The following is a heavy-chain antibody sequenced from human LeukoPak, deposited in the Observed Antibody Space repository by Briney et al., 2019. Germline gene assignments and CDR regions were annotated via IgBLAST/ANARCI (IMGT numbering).Heavy chain of an antibody. D-gene: IGHD3-10*01. CDR2: ISGGGDNT. V-gene: IGHV3-23*01. CDR1: GFTFSSYA. CDR3: AREDIPMVLSLDH. J-gene: IGHJ4*02. Sequence: GGSPRLSCAASGFTFSSYAMSWVRQAPGKGLEWVSAISGGGDNTYYADSVRGRFTVSRDNSKNTLYVQVTSLRAEDTAVYYCAREDIPMVLSLDHWGQGTLVTVSS.